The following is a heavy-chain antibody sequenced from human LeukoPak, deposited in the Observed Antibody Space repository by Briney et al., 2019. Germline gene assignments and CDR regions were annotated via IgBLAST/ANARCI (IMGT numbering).Heavy chain of an antibody. CDR1: GGSISSSSYY. CDR2: IYYSGNT. CDR3: ARGPRGYYYDPGAFDI. V-gene: IGHV4-39*07. Sequence: PSETLSLTCTVSGGSISSSSYYWGWIRQPPGKGLEWIGSIYYSGNTYYNPSLKSRVTISVDTSKNQFSLKLSSVTAADTAVYYCARGPRGYYYDPGAFDIWGQGTMVTVSS. D-gene: IGHD3-22*01. J-gene: IGHJ3*02.